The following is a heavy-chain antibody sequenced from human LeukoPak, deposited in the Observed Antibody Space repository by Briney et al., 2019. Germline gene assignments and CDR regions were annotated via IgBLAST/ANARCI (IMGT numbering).Heavy chain of an antibody. CDR1: GFTFSSYW. CDR2: IKQDGSEK. Sequence: GGSLRLSCAASGFTFSSYWMSWVRQAPGKGLEWVANIKQDGSEKHYADSVKGRFTISRDNVESSLYLDMNSLTDDDTALYYCTRVEPTKSDDCWGQGTLVTVSS. J-gene: IGHJ4*02. CDR3: TRVEPTKSDDC. V-gene: IGHV3-7*01. D-gene: IGHD1-14*01.